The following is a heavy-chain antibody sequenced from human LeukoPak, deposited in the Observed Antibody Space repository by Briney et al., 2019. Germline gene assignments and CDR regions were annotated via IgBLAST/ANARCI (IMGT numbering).Heavy chain of an antibody. J-gene: IGHJ4*02. Sequence: GGSLRLSCAASGFTFSSFSMSWVRQAPGKGPAWVAYITGSSSTIYYADPVKGRFTISRDNAKNSLYLQMNGLRVEDTAVYFCAAGYSAGWYGIDYWGQGTLVTVSS. CDR1: GFTFSSFS. D-gene: IGHD6-19*01. V-gene: IGHV3-48*01. CDR3: AAGYSAGWYGIDY. CDR2: ITGSSSTI.